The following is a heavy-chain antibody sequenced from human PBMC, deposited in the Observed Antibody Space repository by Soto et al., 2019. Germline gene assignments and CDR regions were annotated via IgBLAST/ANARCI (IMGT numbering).Heavy chain of an antibody. CDR3: VRRHVSATGIDWFDP. D-gene: IGHD6-13*01. Sequence: ASVKVSCKASGYTFTSYGIHWVRQAPGQRLEWMGWINAANCDTKYSPKFQGRVTMTRDTSASTAYMELSSLRSEDTAVYYCVRRHVSATGIDWFDPWGQGTLVTVSS. CDR2: INAANCDT. J-gene: IGHJ5*02. CDR1: GYTFTSYG. V-gene: IGHV1-3*01.